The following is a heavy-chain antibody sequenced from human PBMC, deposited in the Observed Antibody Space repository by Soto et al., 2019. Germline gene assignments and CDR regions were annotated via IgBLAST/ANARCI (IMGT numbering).Heavy chain of an antibody. V-gene: IGHV4-59*08. J-gene: IGHJ6*02. Sequence: PSETLSLTCTVSGGSISSYYWNWIRQPPGKGLEWIGYMYYSGSTNYNPSLKSRVTISVDTSKNQFSLKLSSVTAADTAVYYCARASRLGELSAYSYYYGMDVWGQGTTVTVSS. CDR2: MYYSGST. D-gene: IGHD3-16*02. CDR1: GGSISSYY. CDR3: ARASRLGELSAYSYYYGMDV.